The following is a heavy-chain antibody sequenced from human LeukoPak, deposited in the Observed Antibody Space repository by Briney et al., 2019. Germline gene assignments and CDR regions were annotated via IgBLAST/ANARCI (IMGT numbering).Heavy chain of an antibody. CDR2: LNPYSGAT. J-gene: IGHJ5*02. Sequence: EASVKVSCKASGYTFTDYFIHWVRQAPGQGLEWMGWLNPYSGATNYARRFHGRVTMTRDTSISTAYLELSSLTSDDTALYYCARARTTVTTREFDPWGQGTLVTVSS. D-gene: IGHD4-17*01. V-gene: IGHV1-2*02. CDR3: ARARTTVTTREFDP. CDR1: GYTFTDYF.